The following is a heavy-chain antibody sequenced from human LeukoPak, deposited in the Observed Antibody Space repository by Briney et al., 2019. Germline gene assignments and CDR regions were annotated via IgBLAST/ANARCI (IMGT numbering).Heavy chain of an antibody. J-gene: IGHJ5*02. CDR1: GYSISSGYY. D-gene: IGHD1/OR15-1a*01. CDR2: IYHSGST. V-gene: IGHV4-38-2*01. Sequence: KTSETLSLTCAVSGYSISSGYYWGWIRQPPGKGLEWIGSIYHSGSTYYNPSLKSRVTISVDTSKNQFSLKLSSVTAADTAVYYCARILLRNKNWLDPWGQGTLVTVSS. CDR3: ARILLRNKNWLDP.